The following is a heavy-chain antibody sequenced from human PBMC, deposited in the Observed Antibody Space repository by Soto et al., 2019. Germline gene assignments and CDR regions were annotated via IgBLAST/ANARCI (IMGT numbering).Heavy chain of an antibody. Sequence: GGSPRLSCAASGFTFSSYWMHWVRQVPEKGLVWVSRINSDGSITNYADAVKGRFTISRDNVKNTLYLQMNSLRAEDTAVYYCVRYSRSVGGSYRPDYWGQGTLVTVSS. CDR1: GFTFSSYW. D-gene: IGHD3-16*02. CDR2: INSDGSIT. V-gene: IGHV3-74*01. CDR3: VRYSRSVGGSYRPDY. J-gene: IGHJ4*02.